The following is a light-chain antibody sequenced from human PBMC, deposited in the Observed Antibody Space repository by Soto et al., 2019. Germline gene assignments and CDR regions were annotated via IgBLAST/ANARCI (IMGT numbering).Light chain of an antibody. CDR3: QQYGSSPIT. J-gene: IGKJ5*01. V-gene: IGKV3-20*01. Sequence: EIVMTQSPATLSVSPGESATLSCRASQSVTSSYLAWFQQKPGQAPRLLIYGASSRATGIPDRFSGSGSGTDFSLTISRLEPEDFAVYHCQQYGSSPITFGQGTRLEIK. CDR1: QSVTSSY. CDR2: GAS.